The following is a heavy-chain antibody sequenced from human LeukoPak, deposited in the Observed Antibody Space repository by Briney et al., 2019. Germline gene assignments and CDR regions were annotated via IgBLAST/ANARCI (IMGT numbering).Heavy chain of an antibody. Sequence: GASVKVSCKASGGTFISYAISWVRQAPGQGLEWMGGIIPIFGTANYAQKFQGRVTITADESTSTAYMELSSLRSEDTAVYYCARQGTYYYDSSGYFWFDYWGQGTLVTVSS. CDR1: GGTFISYA. CDR2: IIPIFGTA. D-gene: IGHD3-22*01. V-gene: IGHV1-69*01. J-gene: IGHJ4*02. CDR3: ARQGTYYYDSSGYFWFDY.